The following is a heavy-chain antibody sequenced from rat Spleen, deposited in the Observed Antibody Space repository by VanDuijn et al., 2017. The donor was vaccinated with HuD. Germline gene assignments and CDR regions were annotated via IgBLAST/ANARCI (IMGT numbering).Heavy chain of an antibody. D-gene: IGHD2-5*01. Sequence: EIQLVESGGGLVQPGRSLKLSCAASGFTFNNYDMAWVRQAPTKGLEWIASISIGGGNTNYRDSVKGRFTISRENAKDTQYLQMDSLRSEDMATYYCVRQGYLRDWYFDFWGPGTMVTVSP. CDR1: GFTFNNYD. J-gene: IGHJ1*01. CDR2: ISIGGGNT. CDR3: VRQGYLRDWYFDF. V-gene: IGHV5S13*01.